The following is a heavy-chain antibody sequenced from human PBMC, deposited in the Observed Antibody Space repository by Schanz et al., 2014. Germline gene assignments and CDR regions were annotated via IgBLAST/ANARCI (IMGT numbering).Heavy chain of an antibody. CDR3: AKDCPSDYGDHCFDF. CDR2: SGRGGRT. V-gene: IGHV3-23*04. Sequence: EVQLVESGGGLIQPGGSLRLSCAASGVTVSSNYMSWVRQAPGKGLEWVSAISGRGGRTSYADSVKGRFTISRDNSKNTLYLQMNSLSAEDTAVYYCAKDCPSDYGDHCFDFWGQGTLVNVSS. CDR1: GVTVSSNY. D-gene: IGHD4-17*01. J-gene: IGHJ4*02.